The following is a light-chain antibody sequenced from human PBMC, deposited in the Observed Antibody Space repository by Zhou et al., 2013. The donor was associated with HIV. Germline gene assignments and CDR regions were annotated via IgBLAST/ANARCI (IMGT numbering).Light chain of an antibody. CDR1: QAISTY. Sequence: AIRMTQSPSSFSASTGDRVTITCRASQAISTYLAWYQQKPGKAPNLLIYAASTLQPGVPSRFSGSGSGTDFTLTISCLQSEDFATYYCQQYNNKPITFGQGTRLEI. CDR2: AAS. J-gene: IGKJ5*01. V-gene: IGKV1-8*01. CDR3: QQYNNKPIT.